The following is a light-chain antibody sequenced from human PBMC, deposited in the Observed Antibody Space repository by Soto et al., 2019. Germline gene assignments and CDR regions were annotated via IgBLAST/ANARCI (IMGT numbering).Light chain of an antibody. CDR2: EVS. Sequence: QSVLTQPPSASGSPGQSVTISCTGTSSDVGGYNYVSWYQQHPGKAPKLMIYEVSKWPSGVPDRFSGSKSGNTASLTVSGLQAEDEADYYCSSYAGSTPVVFGGGTKLTVL. CDR3: SSYAGSTPVV. J-gene: IGLJ2*01. CDR1: SSDVGGYNY. V-gene: IGLV2-8*01.